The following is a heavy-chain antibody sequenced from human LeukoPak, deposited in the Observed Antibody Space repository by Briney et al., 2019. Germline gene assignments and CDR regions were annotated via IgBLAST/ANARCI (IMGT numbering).Heavy chain of an antibody. V-gene: IGHV4-39*01. CDR1: GGSISNNNYY. CDR3: ARFSRSTGSGFAGHAFDI. J-gene: IGHJ3*02. D-gene: IGHD5-12*01. Sequence: LSESLSLTCTVSGGSISNNNYYWGWIRQPPGKGLEWIANIYYGGSTAYNPSLRNRVTISVDTSKNQFSLKVNSVTAADTAVYYCARFSRSTGSGFAGHAFDIWGQGTMV. CDR2: IYYGGST.